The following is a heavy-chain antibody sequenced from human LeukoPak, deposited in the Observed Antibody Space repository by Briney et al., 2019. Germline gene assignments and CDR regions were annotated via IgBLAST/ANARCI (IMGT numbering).Heavy chain of an antibody. CDR3: AREDSPYYDFWSGYYRHPFDY. CDR2: INPNSGGT. V-gene: IGHV1-2*02. D-gene: IGHD3-3*01. CDR1: GYTFTSYG. J-gene: IGHJ4*02. Sequence: ASVKVSCKASGYTFTSYGISWVRQAPGQGLEWMGWINPNSGGTNYAQKFQGRVTLTRDTSISTAYMELSRLRSDDTAVYYCAREDSPYYDFWSGYYRHPFDYWGQGTLVTVSS.